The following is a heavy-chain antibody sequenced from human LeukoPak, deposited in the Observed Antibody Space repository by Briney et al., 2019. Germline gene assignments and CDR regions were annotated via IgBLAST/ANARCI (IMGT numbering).Heavy chain of an antibody. CDR3: ARDFSGSRTDDAFDI. J-gene: IGHJ3*02. CDR2: IYYSGST. Sequence: SETLSLTCTVSGGSISSYYWSWIWQPPGKGLEWIGYIYYSGSTNYNPSLKSRVTISVDTSKNQFSLKLSSVTAADTAVYYCARDFSGSRTDDAFDIWGQGTMVTVSS. CDR1: GGSISSYY. D-gene: IGHD1-26*01. V-gene: IGHV4-59*01.